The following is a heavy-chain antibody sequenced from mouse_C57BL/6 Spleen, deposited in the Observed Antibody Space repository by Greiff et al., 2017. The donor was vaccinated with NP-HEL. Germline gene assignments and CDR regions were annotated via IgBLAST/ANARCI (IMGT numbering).Heavy chain of an antibody. Sequence: EVQLVESGGGLVKPGGSLKLSCAASGFTFSSYTMSWVRQTPEKRLEWVATISGGGGNTYYPDSVKGRFTISRDHAKNTLSLQMSSLRSEDTALYYGARHGYGSSYGWYFDVWGTGTTVTVAS. CDR2: ISGGGGNT. CDR3: ARHGYGSSYGWYFDV. CDR1: GFTFSSYT. D-gene: IGHD1-1*01. V-gene: IGHV5-9*01. J-gene: IGHJ1*03.